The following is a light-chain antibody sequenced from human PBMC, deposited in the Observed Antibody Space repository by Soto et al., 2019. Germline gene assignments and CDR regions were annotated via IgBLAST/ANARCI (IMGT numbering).Light chain of an antibody. Sequence: DIQMTQSPSTLSASVGDRVTITCRASQSIDSWLARYQQKPRKAPKLLIYKASSLESGVPSRFSGSGSGTEFTLTISSLQPDDFATYYCQQYNSYSTFGQGTKVEIK. CDR2: KAS. CDR3: QQYNSYST. J-gene: IGKJ1*01. CDR1: QSIDSW. V-gene: IGKV1-5*03.